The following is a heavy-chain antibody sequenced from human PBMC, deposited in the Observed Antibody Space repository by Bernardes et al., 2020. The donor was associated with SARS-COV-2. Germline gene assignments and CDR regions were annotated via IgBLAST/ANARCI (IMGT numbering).Heavy chain of an antibody. CDR1: GGSISSGDYY. CDR2: IYYSGST. Sequence: SETLSLTCTVSGGSISSGDYYWSWIRQPPGKGLEWIGYIYYSGSTYYNPSLKSRVTISVDTSKNQFSLKLSSVTAADTAVYYCARAPGDILTDWYFDYWGQGTLVTVSS. V-gene: IGHV4-30-4*01. D-gene: IGHD3-9*01. CDR3: ARAPGDILTDWYFDY. J-gene: IGHJ4*02.